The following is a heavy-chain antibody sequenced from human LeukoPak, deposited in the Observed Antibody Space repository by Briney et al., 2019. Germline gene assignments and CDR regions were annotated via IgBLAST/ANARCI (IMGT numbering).Heavy chain of an antibody. Sequence: GGSLRLSCAASGFTFSSYAMHWVRQAPGKGLEWVAVISYDGSNKYYADSVKGRFTISRDNSKNTLYLQMNSLRAEDTAVYYCAKDRTTVVTPVSPFDYWGQGTLVTVSS. CDR1: GFTFSSYA. D-gene: IGHD4-23*01. CDR3: AKDRTTVVTPVSPFDY. V-gene: IGHV3-30-3*01. J-gene: IGHJ4*02. CDR2: ISYDGSNK.